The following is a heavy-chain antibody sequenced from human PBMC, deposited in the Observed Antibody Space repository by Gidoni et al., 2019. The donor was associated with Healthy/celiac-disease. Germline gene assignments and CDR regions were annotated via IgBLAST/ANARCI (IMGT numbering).Heavy chain of an antibody. Sequence: QVQLVQSGAEVKKPGASVKVSCKASGYTFTGYYMHWVRQAPGQGLEWMGWINPNSGGTNYAQKFQGWVTMTRDTSISTAYMELSRLRSYDTAVYYCARAGDFWSGYYPGWFDPWGQGTLVTVSS. CDR2: INPNSGGT. V-gene: IGHV1-2*04. CDR1: GYTFTGYY. J-gene: IGHJ5*02. D-gene: IGHD3-3*01. CDR3: ARAGDFWSGYYPGWFDP.